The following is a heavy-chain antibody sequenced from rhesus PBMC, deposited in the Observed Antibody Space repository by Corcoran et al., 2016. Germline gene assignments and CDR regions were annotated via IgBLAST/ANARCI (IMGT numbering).Heavy chain of an antibody. CDR1: GGSFSSYW. J-gene: IGHJ4*01. CDR3: AREGGNYYSGSGTIDY. Sequence: QVQLQESGPGLVKPSETLSLTCAVSGGSFSSYWWGWIRQPPGTGREWIGSIYGSSGSTEYNPSLKSRATISRDTSKNQFSLKLSSVTAADTAVYYCAREGGNYYSGSGTIDYWGQGVLVTVSS. D-gene: IGHD3-16*01. V-gene: IGHV4-160*01. CDR2: IYGSSGST.